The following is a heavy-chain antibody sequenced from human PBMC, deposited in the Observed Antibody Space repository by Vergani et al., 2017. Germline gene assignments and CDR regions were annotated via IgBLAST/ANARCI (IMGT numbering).Heavy chain of an antibody. CDR1: GFTLSNYD. V-gene: IGHV3-30*02. CDR2: IQFDGINQ. Sequence: QVQLVESGGGVVQRGGSLRLSCATSGFTLSNYDMQWIRQGPGKGLEFVAFIQFDGINQYYADSVKGRFTLSRDFSKNTLYLQMNSLRTADTATYYCPKHFRGWGIDYWGQGTQVIVSS. CDR3: PKHFRGWGIDY. D-gene: IGHD3-16*01. J-gene: IGHJ4*02.